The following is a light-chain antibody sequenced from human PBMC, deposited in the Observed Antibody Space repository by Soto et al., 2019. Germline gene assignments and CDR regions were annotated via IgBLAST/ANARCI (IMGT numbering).Light chain of an antibody. CDR1: LRISKY. CDR3: QQRHSTPLT. CDR2: GAS. J-gene: IGKJ4*01. Sequence: DIKLTQSPSSLSASLGDRVTITCRASLRISKYLNWYQQKPGKAPKLLIYGASTLQSGVPSSFSGSGAGTYFTLTIANLQPEDSETYFCQQRHSTPLTFGGGTKLEI. V-gene: IGKV1-39*01.